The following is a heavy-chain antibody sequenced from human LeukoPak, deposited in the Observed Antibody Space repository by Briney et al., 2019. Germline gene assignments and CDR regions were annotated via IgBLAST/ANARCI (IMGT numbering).Heavy chain of an antibody. CDR1: GYTFTGYY. CDR2: INPNSGGT. J-gene: IGHJ5*02. V-gene: IGHV1-2*06. Sequence: ASVKVSCKASGYTFTGYYMHWVRQAPGQGLEWMGRINPNSGGTNYAQKFQGRVTMTRDTSISTAYMELSRLRSDDTAVYYCAGQHVRGFGVVTPVLNWFDPWGQGTLVTVSS. CDR3: AGQHVRGFGVVTPVLNWFDP. D-gene: IGHD3-3*01.